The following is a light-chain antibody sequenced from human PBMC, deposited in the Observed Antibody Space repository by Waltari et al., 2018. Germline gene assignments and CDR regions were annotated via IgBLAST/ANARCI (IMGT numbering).Light chain of an antibody. J-gene: IGKJ1*01. V-gene: IGKV3-15*01. CDR1: QSSGSK. CDR2: GAS. CDR3: QQYNNWPPGT. Sequence: ETVVTQSLATLSVSPCERATLSCRTSQSSGSKLAWYQQKPGQAPRLLIYGASIRATGIPARFSGSGSETEFTLTISSLQSEDFAVYYCQQYNNWPPGTFGQGTKVEI.